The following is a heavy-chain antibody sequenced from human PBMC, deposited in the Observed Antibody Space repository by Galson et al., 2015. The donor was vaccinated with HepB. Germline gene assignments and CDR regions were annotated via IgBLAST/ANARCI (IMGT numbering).Heavy chain of an antibody. Sequence: SLRLSCAASDFTFSDSAIHWVRQASGKGLEWVGRIRSKTNNYATAYAASVRGRFTISRDDSKNTAFLQMNSLKTEDTAVYYCTRHDMITFGGVIAYDYYYGMDVWGQGTTVTVSS. V-gene: IGHV3-73*01. CDR2: IRSKTNNYAT. D-gene: IGHD3-16*02. J-gene: IGHJ6*02. CDR1: DFTFSDSA. CDR3: TRHDMITFGGVIAYDYYYGMDV.